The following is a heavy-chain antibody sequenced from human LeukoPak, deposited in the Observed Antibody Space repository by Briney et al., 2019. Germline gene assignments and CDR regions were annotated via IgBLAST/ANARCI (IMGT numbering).Heavy chain of an antibody. D-gene: IGHD3-10*01. Sequence: GGSLRLSCAASEFTLVRYAMNWVRQAPGKGLEWVSYISSSSFKNRYADSVKGRFTISRDNSKNSLYLQMNSLRAEDTAVYYCARVKYYYSSGSYRYFDYWGQGTLVTVSS. CDR3: ARVKYYYSSGSYRYFDY. J-gene: IGHJ4*02. CDR2: ISSSSFKN. V-gene: IGHV3-48*04. CDR1: EFTLVRYA.